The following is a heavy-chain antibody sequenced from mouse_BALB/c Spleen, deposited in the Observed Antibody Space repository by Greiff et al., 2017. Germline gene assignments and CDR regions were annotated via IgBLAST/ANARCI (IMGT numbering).Heavy chain of an antibody. Sequence: VQLQQSGPGLVAPSQSLSITCTVSGFSFTSYGVHWVRQPPGKGLEWLGVIWAGGSTNYNSALMSRLSISKDNSKSQVFLKMNSLQTDDTAMYYCARGNYEAMDYWGQGTSVTVSS. D-gene: IGHD2-1*01. CDR2: IWAGGST. CDR3: ARGNYEAMDY. CDR1: GFSFTSYG. J-gene: IGHJ4*01. V-gene: IGHV2-9*02.